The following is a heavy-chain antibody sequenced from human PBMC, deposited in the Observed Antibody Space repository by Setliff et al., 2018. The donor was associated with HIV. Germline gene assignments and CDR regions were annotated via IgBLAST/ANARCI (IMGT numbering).Heavy chain of an antibody. J-gene: IGHJ3*01. Sequence: SETLSLTCTVSGVPTSASTYYWGWIRQPPGKGLEWIGEINHSGSTNYNPSLKSRVTISVDTSKNQFSLKLSSVTAADTAVYYYARAYYLWPFEFWGQGTMVTVSS. D-gene: IGHD3-10*01. CDR3: ARAYYLWPFEF. CDR1: GVPTSASTYY. V-gene: IGHV4-39*07. CDR2: INHSGST.